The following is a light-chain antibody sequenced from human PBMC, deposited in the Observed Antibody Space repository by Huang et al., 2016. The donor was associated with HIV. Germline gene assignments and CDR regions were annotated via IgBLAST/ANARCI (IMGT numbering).Light chain of an antibody. V-gene: IGKV1-39*01. CDR2: AAS. CDR1: QSISSY. CDR3: QQNYSTPLT. Sequence: DIQMTQSPFSLSASVGDRVTITCRASQSISSYLNWYQQKPGKAPKLLIYAASSLQSGVPSRFSSSGSGTDFTLTISSLQPEDFATDYCQQNYSTPLTFGGGTKVEIK. J-gene: IGKJ4*01.